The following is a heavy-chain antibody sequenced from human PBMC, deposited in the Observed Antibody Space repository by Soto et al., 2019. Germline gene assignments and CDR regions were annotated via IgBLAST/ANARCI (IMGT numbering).Heavy chain of an antibody. CDR3: AREGYCSSGSCALYVNDYFGMDV. D-gene: IGHD2-15*01. CDR2: ISTYNGNT. Sequence: GASVKVSCKASGYSFSRYGISWVRQAPGQGLEWMGWISTYNGNTKYAQKFQGRVAITTDTPTNTAYMELKSLTSDDTAMYFCAREGYCSSGSCALYVNDYFGMDVWGQGTTVTVSS. CDR1: GYSFSRYG. V-gene: IGHV1-18*01. J-gene: IGHJ6*02.